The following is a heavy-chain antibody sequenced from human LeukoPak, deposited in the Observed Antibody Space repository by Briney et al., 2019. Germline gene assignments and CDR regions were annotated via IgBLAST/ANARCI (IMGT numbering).Heavy chain of an antibody. J-gene: IGHJ4*02. D-gene: IGHD3-16*01. CDR2: INHSGST. V-gene: IGHV4-34*01. CDR1: GGSFSGYY. CDR3: ARDGHGGK. Sequence: SETLSLTCAVYGGSFSGYYWSWIRQPPGKGLEWIGEINHSGSTNYNPSLKSRVTISVDTSKNQFSLKLSSVTAADTAVYYYARDGHGGKWGQGTLVTVSS.